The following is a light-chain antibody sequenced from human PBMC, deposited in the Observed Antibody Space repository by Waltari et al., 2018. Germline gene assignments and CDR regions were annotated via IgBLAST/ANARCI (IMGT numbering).Light chain of an antibody. CDR3: GSFRTGSTYWA. CDR2: EVS. CDR1: SSDIGGFDG. Sequence: QSALTQPPSVSKSLGQSVTISCTGTSSDIGGFDGVSWYQQHSGTAPRLLIYEVSKRPSGVSDRFSGSKSANTASLTISWLQAEDEADYYCGSFRTGSTYWAVGGGTRLTVL. V-gene: IGLV2-8*02. J-gene: IGLJ2*01.